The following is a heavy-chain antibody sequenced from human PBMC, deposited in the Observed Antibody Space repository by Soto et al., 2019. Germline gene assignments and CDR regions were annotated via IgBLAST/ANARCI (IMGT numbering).Heavy chain of an antibody. J-gene: IGHJ4*02. CDR2: VSHIGST. D-gene: IGHD6-19*01. Sequence: QLQLQESGPGLVKPSETLSLTCSVSGGSISNSSYLWGWVRQPPGKGLQWIGSVSHIGSTNYNPSLRSRLTISVGTSKTQSSVRLDSVTAADTAVYYCSRIAVSGPRTGFDYWGQGILVTVSS. CDR3: SRIAVSGPRTGFDY. CDR1: GGSISNSSYL. V-gene: IGHV4-39*01.